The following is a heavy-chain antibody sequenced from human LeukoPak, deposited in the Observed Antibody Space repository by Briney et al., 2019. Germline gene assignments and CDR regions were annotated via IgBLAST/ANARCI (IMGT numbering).Heavy chain of an antibody. CDR1: GGSISSHY. CDR2: IHYSGST. Sequence: PSETLSLTCTVSGGSISSHYWSWIRQPPGKGLEWIGYIHYSGSTNYNPSLKSRVTISVDPYKTQFSLKLSSVTAADTAVYYCARRIAARKALVYFYMDVSGKGNPVTVSS. V-gene: IGHV4-59*11. J-gene: IGHJ6*03. CDR3: ARRIAARKALVYFYMDV. D-gene: IGHD6-6*01.